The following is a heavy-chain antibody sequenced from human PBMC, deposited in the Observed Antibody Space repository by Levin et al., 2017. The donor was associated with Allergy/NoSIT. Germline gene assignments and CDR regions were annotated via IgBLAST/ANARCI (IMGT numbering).Heavy chain of an antibody. CDR3: AKDVYGSCWYPLGNDAFEM. CDR2: ISSDGRKK. Sequence: GGSLRLSCAASGFTFSSYGMHWVRQAPGKGLEWVAVISSDGRKKFYADSVKGRFTISRDNSKNTLGLQMNSLRAEDTAVYYCAKDVYGSCWYPLGNDAFEMWGQGTKVSVSS. D-gene: IGHD6-19*01. CDR1: GFTFSSYG. J-gene: IGHJ3*02. V-gene: IGHV3-30*18.